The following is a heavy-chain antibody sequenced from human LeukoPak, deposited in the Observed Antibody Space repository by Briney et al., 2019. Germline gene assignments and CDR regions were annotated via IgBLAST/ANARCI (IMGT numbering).Heavy chain of an antibody. Sequence: SETLSLTCSVSGGSISNYYWSWIRQPAGKGLEWIGRIYTSGSTNYNPSLKRRVTISVDTSKNHFSLKLGSVTAADTAVYYCARAGYSSGWYEGKNWFDPWGQGTLVTVSS. CDR3: ARAGYSSGWYEGKNWFDP. CDR1: GGSISNYY. J-gene: IGHJ5*02. V-gene: IGHV4-4*07. CDR2: IYTSGST. D-gene: IGHD6-19*01.